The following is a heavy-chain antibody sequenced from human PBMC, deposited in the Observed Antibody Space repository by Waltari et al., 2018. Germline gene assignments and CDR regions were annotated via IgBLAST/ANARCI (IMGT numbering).Heavy chain of an antibody. CDR1: GFTFSSYG. Sequence: QVQLVESGGGVVQPGGSLRLSCAASGFTFSSYGMHWVRQAPGKGLEWVTFRRYDGTNKYYSDSVKGRFTISRDNSKNTLYLQMNSLRPEDTAVYYCAKDRGWPNYLDYWGQGTLVTVSS. D-gene: IGHD6-19*01. CDR3: AKDRGWPNYLDY. J-gene: IGHJ4*02. V-gene: IGHV3-30*02. CDR2: RRYDGTNK.